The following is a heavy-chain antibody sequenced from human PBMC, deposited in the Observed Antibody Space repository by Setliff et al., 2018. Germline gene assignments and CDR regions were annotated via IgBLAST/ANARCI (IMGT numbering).Heavy chain of an antibody. J-gene: IGHJ4*02. Sequence: SGLAGEPTETLTLACSVSGFSLSTTGVGVGWIRQPPGKALEWLALIYYDDDKRYNPSLESRLTITKDTSKNQVVLSMTNMDPADTATFYCARGFWSGYFVLDNWGLGSLVTVSS. CDR3: ARGFWSGYFVLDN. CDR1: GFSLSTTGVG. V-gene: IGHV2-5*02. D-gene: IGHD3-3*01. CDR2: IYYDDDK.